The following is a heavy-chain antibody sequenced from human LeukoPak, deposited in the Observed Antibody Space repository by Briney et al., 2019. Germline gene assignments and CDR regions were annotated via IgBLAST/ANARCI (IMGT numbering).Heavy chain of an antibody. CDR1: GFTFSRYS. J-gene: IGHJ4*02. CDR2: ISSNSNTI. V-gene: IGHV3-48*01. Sequence: GGSLRLSCADSGFTFSRYSMNWARQAPGKGLEWVSYISSNSNTIYYADSVKGRFTISRDNSKNTLYLQMNSLRAEDTAVYYCAKEDYGDYLDYWGQGTLVTVSS. CDR3: AKEDYGDYLDY. D-gene: IGHD4-17*01.